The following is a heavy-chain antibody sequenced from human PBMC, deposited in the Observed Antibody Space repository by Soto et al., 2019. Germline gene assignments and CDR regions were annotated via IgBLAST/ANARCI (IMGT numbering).Heavy chain of an antibody. CDR3: AHGVTTIVDTLSGFDH. J-gene: IGHJ4*03. CDR1: GFTFNSYA. Sequence: RGTLRLCCAVSGFTFNSYAMNWVRQARGKGLEWASSISGSGRTTYYADAVKGQFTISRDNSKKTLFLQMNSLRSEDTAVYYCAHGVTTIVDTLSGFDHWGQVPMITFSS. D-gene: IGHD5-12*01. CDR2: ISGSGRTT. V-gene: IGHV3-23*01.